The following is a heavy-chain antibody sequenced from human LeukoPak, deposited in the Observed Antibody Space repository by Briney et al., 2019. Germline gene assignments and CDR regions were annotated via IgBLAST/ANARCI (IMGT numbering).Heavy chain of an antibody. D-gene: IGHD2/OR15-2a*01. CDR1: GNYW. V-gene: IGHV3-74*01. CDR2: INSNGGWT. CDR3: VSFYETY. Sequence: GGSLRLSCAASGNYWMHWVRQAPGKGLVWVSHINSNGGWTSYADSVKGRFTISKDNAKNTVYLQMNSLRAEDTAVYYYVSFYETYWGRGTLVTVSS. J-gene: IGHJ4*02.